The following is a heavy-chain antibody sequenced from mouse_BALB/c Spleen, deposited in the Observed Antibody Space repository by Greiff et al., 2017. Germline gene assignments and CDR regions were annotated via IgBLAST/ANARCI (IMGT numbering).Heavy chain of an antibody. Sequence: EVKLVESGPELVKPGASVKMSCKASGYTFTSYVMHWVKQKPGQGLEWIGYINPYNDGTKYNEKFKGKATLTSDKSSSTAYMELSSLTSEDSAVYYCASGLTTATWYFDVWGAGTTVTVSS. CDR1: GYTFTSYV. V-gene: IGHV1-14*01. CDR3: ASGLTTATWYFDV. CDR2: INPYNDGT. J-gene: IGHJ1*01. D-gene: IGHD1-2*01.